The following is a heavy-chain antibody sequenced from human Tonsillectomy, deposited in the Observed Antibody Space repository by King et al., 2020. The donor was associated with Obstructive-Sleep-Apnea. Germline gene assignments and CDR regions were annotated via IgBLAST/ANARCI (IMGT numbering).Heavy chain of an antibody. J-gene: IGHJ4*02. CDR3: ARLPWLVVADDY. D-gene: IGHD2-15*01. CDR1: AGSISSSNFY. Sequence: QLQESGPGLLKPPETLSLTCNVSAGSISSSNFYCAWIRQPPGKGLGWIGSIYDRGSTYYNPSLKRRVTISVDTSKNLFSLNLRSVTATDTAIYFCARLPWLVVADDYWGQGTLVTVSS. CDR2: IYDRGST. V-gene: IGHV4-39*01.